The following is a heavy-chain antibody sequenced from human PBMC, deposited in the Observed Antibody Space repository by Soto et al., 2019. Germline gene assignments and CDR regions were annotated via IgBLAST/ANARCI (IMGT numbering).Heavy chain of an antibody. CDR3: ASAQPGDPNGMDV. CDR1: GGTFSIYA. Sequence: SVKVSCKASGGTFSIYAISWVRQSPGQGLEWMGGIIPIFGTANYAQKFQGRVTITADESTSTAYMELSSLRSEDTAVYYCASAQPGDPNGMDVWGQGTTVTVSS. V-gene: IGHV1-69*13. D-gene: IGHD2-21*02. CDR2: IIPIFGTA. J-gene: IGHJ6*02.